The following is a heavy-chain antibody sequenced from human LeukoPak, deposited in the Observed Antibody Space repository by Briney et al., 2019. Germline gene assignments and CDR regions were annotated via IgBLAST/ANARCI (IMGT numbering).Heavy chain of an antibody. V-gene: IGHV3-30*04. J-gene: IGHJ4*02. CDR1: GFTFSSYA. Sequence: GGSLRLSCAASGFTFSSYAMHWVRQAPGKGLEWVAVISYDGSNKYYADSVKGRFTISRDNSKNTLYLQMNSLRVEDTAVYYCARDLYSGSYYDFDYWGQGTLVTVSS. CDR3: ARDLYSGSYYDFDY. D-gene: IGHD1-26*01. CDR2: ISYDGSNK.